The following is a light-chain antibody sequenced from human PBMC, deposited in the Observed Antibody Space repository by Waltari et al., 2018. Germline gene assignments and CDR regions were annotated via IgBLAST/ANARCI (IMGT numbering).Light chain of an antibody. CDR1: SGHSNYA. Sequence: QLVVTQSPSASASLGASVKLTCTLSSGHSNYAVAWHQQQPEKGPRYLMIVNSDGSHAKGAGIPDRLSGASSGAGRYLTISSLQSEDEADYYCQTWGTGIRVFGGGTKLTVL. V-gene: IGLV4-69*01. J-gene: IGLJ3*02. CDR2: VNSDGSH. CDR3: QTWGTGIRV.